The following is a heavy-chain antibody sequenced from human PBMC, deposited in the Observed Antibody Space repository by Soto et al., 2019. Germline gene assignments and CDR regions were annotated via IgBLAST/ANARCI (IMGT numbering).Heavy chain of an antibody. CDR2: INAGNGNT. J-gene: IGHJ4*02. CDR1: GYTFTSYA. V-gene: IGHV1-3*01. D-gene: IGHD2-15*01. CDR3: ARGPGGPDGPGDY. Sequence: QVQLVQSGAEVKKPGASVKVSCKASGYTFTSYAMHWVRQAPGQRLEWMGWINAGNGNTKYSQKFQGRVTITRDTSASTAYMELISLRSEDTALYYCARGPGGPDGPGDYWGQGTLVTVSS.